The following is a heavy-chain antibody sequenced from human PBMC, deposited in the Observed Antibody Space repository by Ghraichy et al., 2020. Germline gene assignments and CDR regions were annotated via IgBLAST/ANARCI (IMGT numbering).Heavy chain of an antibody. V-gene: IGHV4-34*01. D-gene: IGHD2-8*01. CDR3: ALLNRGNGVRTYYYYYGMDV. CDR1: GGSFSGYY. J-gene: IGHJ6*02. Sequence: SQTLSLTCAVYGGSFSGYYWSWIRQPPGKGLEWIGEINHSGSTNYNPSLKSRVTISVDTSKNQFSLKLSSVTAADTAVYYCALLNRGNGVRTYYYYYGMDVWGQGTTVTVSS. CDR2: INHSGST.